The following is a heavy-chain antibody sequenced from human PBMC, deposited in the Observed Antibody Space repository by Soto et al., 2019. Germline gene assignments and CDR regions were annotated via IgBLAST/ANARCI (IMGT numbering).Heavy chain of an antibody. CDR2: IYHSGST. D-gene: IGHD6-19*01. Sequence: ETLSLXCAVYGGSCSGYYCSWIRQPPGKGLEWIGEIYHSGSTNYNPSLKSRVTISVDKSKNQFSLKLSSVTAADTAVYYCARGGKQWLENWFDPWGQGTLVTVSS. CDR1: GGSCSGYY. V-gene: IGHV4-34*01. CDR3: ARGGKQWLENWFDP. J-gene: IGHJ5*02.